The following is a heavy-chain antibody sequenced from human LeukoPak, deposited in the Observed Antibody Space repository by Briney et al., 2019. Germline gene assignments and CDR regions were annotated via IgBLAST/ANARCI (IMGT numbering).Heavy chain of an antibody. CDR2: MNPNSGNT. CDR1: GGTFSSYA. Sequence: ASVKVSCKASGGTFSSYAISWVRQATGQGLEWMGWMNPNSGNTGYAQKFQGRVTMTRNTSISTAYMELSSLRSEDTAVYYCARGGRYSGYDGYWGQGTLVTVSS. V-gene: IGHV1-8*02. CDR3: ARGGRYSGYDGY. D-gene: IGHD5-12*01. J-gene: IGHJ4*02.